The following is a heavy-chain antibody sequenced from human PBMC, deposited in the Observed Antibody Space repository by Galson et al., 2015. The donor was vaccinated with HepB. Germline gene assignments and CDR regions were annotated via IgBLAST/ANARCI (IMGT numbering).Heavy chain of an antibody. D-gene: IGHD3-22*01. CDR1: TFIFSTYS. V-gene: IGHV3-48*04. CDR3: AKVNHYDSSGYYFDY. CDR2: ISSSSTTI. Sequence: SLRLSCAASTFIFSTYSMNWVRQAPGKGLEWVSYISSSSTTIYYADSVKGRFTISRDNAKNSLYLQMNSLRAEDTAVYYCAKVNHYDSSGYYFDYWGQGTLVTVSS. J-gene: IGHJ4*02.